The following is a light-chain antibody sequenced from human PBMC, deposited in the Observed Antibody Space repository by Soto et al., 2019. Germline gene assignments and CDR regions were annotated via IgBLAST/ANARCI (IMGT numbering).Light chain of an antibody. CDR1: SSDVGGYNY. V-gene: IGLV2-14*01. Sequence: QSALTQPASVSGSPGQSITISCTGTSSDVGGYNYVSWYQQHPGKAPKLLIYEVSNRPSGISNRFSGSKSGNTASLTISGLRAEDEADYYCSSYTRSSTRVFGTGTKVTVL. J-gene: IGLJ1*01. CDR3: SSYTRSSTRV. CDR2: EVS.